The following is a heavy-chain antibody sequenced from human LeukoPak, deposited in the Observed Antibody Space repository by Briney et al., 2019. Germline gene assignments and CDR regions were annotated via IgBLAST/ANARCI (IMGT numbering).Heavy chain of an antibody. CDR2: ISSSGSTI. V-gene: IGHV3-11*04. J-gene: IGHJ4*02. CDR3: ARILLRFPTLRY. CDR1: GFTFSDYY. D-gene: IGHD2-15*01. Sequence: GGLRLSCAASGFTFSDYYMSWIRQAPGKGLEWVSYISSSGSTIYYADSVKGRFTISRDNAKNSLYLQMNSLRAEDTAVYYCARILLRFPTLRYWGQGTLVTVSS.